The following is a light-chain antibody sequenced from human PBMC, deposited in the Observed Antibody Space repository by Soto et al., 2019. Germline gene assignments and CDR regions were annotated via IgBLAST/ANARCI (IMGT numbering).Light chain of an antibody. Sequence: DMEMTQSPSSLSASVGDRVTITCRASQSISNYLNWYQHKPGQVPKLLIYAASSLQRGVPTRFSGSGSGTNFTLTHNSLQPEDFATYYCQQRYGTPLTFGGGTKIEIK. CDR3: QQRYGTPLT. J-gene: IGKJ4*01. V-gene: IGKV1-39*01. CDR1: QSISNY. CDR2: AAS.